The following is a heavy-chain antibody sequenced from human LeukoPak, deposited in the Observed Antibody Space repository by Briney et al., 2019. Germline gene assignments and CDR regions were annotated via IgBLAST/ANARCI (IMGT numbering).Heavy chain of an antibody. Sequence: PGGSLRLSCAASGFTVSSNYMSWVRQAPRKGLGWVSVIYSGGSTYYADSVKGRFTISRDNSKNTLYLQMNSLRAEDTAVYYCARGLRYFDWLSYYYGMDVWGQGTTVTVSS. CDR1: GFTVSSNY. D-gene: IGHD3-9*01. J-gene: IGHJ6*02. CDR2: IYSGGST. V-gene: IGHV3-66*01. CDR3: ARGLRYFDWLSYYYGMDV.